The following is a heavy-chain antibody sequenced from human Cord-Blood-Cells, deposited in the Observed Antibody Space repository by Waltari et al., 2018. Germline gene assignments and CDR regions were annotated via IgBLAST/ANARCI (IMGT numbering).Heavy chain of an antibody. D-gene: IGHD7-27*01. CDR2: IYTSGST. CDR1: GGSISSGSYY. J-gene: IGHJ2*01. CDR3: ARVGGTQLGIWGWYFDL. Sequence: QVQLQESGPGLVKPSQTLSLTCTVSGGSISSGSYYWSWIRQPAGKGLEWIGYIYTSGSTKYNPSLKGGVTISVDTSKNQFALKLSSVTAADTAVYYCARVGGTQLGIWGWYFDLWGRGTLVTVSS. V-gene: IGHV4-61*09.